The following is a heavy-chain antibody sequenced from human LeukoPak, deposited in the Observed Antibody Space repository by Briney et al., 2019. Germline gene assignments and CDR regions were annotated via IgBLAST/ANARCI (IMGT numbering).Heavy chain of an antibody. CDR2: MNPNSGNT. V-gene: IGHV1-8*01. CDR3: ATGSQAPIRFFDY. D-gene: IGHD1-26*01. Sequence: ASVKVSCKASGYTFTTYDINWVRQATGQGLEWMGWMNPNSGNTGYAQKFQGRVTMTRNTSISTAYMELSSLRSEDMAVYYCATGSQAPIRFFDYWGQGTLVTVSS. CDR1: GYTFTTYD. J-gene: IGHJ4*02.